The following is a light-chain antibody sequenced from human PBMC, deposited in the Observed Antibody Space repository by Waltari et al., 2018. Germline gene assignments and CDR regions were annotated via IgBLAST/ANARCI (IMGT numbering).Light chain of an antibody. V-gene: IGLV1-44*01. CDR1: SSNIGSNT. CDR2: TNN. CDR3: ASWDGSLSVVL. J-gene: IGLJ3*02. Sequence: QTALTQPPSTSGTPGQRVTISCSGSSSNIGSNTVNWYQQLPGTAPKLLIYTNNQRPSGGPDRFSASKSGTSASLAISGLQSEDEAHYYCASWDGSLSVVLFGGGTKLTVL.